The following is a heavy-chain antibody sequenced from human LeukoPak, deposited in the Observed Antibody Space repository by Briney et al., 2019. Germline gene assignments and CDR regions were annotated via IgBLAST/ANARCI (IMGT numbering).Heavy chain of an antibody. J-gene: IGHJ4*02. CDR2: IIPILGIA. D-gene: IGHD5-18*01. V-gene: IGHV1-69*04. CDR1: GGTFSSYA. CDR3: ARVFGLPQYSYGPSDY. Sequence: ASVTVSCKASGGTFSSYAIIWVRQAPGQGLEWMGRIIPILGIANYAQKFQGRVTITADKSTSTAYMELSSLRSEDTAVYYCARVFGLPQYSYGPSDYWGQGTLVTVSS.